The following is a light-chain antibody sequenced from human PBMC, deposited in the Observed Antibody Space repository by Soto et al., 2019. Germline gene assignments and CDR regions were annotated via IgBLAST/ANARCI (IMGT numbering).Light chain of an antibody. J-gene: IGKJ2*01. CDR2: LGS. CDR1: QSLLHSNGYSY. Sequence: DIVMTQSPLSLPVTPGEPASISCRSSQSLLHSNGYSYLDWYLQKPGQSPQLLIYLGSTRASGVPDRLSGRRSGTALTLKISRVEAEDVGVYYCMQALQTPYTFGQETKLEIQ. CDR3: MQALQTPYT. V-gene: IGKV2-28*01.